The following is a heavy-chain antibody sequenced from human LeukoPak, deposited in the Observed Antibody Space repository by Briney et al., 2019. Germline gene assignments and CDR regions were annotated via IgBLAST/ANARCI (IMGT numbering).Heavy chain of an antibody. CDR3: ARGNIAVAGTRSAFDY. V-gene: IGHV3-30*02. J-gene: IGHJ4*02. CDR2: IRYDGSNK. D-gene: IGHD6-19*01. CDR1: GFTFSSYG. Sequence: GGSLRLSCAASGFTFSSYGMHWVRQAPGKGLEWVAFIRYDGSNKYYADSVKGRFTISRDNSKNTLYLQMNSLRAEDTAVYYCARGNIAVAGTRSAFDYWGQGTLVTVSS.